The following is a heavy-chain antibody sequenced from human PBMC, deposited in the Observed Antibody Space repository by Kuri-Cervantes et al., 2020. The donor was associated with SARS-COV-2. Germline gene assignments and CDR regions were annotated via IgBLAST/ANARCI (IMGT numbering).Heavy chain of an antibody. V-gene: IGHV3-23*01. Sequence: GGSLRLSCAASAFTFNNYGMSWVRQAPGKGLEWVAIISYSGENTYYADSVKGRFTISRDNAKDTLYLEMNSLRAEDTAAYYCARRYTDVLGFLEWPGKTKYYYYIDVWGKGTTVTVSS. J-gene: IGHJ6*03. D-gene: IGHD3-3*01. CDR2: ISYSGENT. CDR1: AFTFNNYG. CDR3: ARRYTDVLGFLEWPGKTKYYYYIDV.